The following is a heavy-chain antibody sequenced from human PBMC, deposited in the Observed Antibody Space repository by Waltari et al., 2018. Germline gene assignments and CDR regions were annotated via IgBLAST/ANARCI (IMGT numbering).Heavy chain of an antibody. CDR1: GGSFSGYY. CDR3: ARGYCSGGSCYDYFDY. D-gene: IGHD2-15*01. CDR2: INHSGST. J-gene: IGHJ4*02. V-gene: IGHV4-34*01. Sequence: QVQLQESGPGLVKPSETLSLTCTVSGGSFSGYYWSWIRQPPGKGLEWIGEINHSGSTNYNPSLKSRVTISVDTSKNQFSLKLSSVTAADTAVYYCARGYCSGGSCYDYFDYWGQGTLVTVSS.